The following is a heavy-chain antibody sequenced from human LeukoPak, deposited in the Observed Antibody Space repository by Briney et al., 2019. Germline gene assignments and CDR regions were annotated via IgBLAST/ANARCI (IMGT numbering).Heavy chain of an antibody. CDR1: GYTFTGYY. J-gene: IGHJ4*02. V-gene: IGHV1-2*02. Sequence: ASVKVSCKASGYTFTGYYMHWVRQAPGQGLELMGWINPNSGGTNYAQKFQGRVTMTRDTSISTAYMELSRLRSDDTAVYYCARGYSSGWLSSDYWGQGTLVTVSS. CDR3: ARGYSSGWLSSDY. D-gene: IGHD6-19*01. CDR2: INPNSGGT.